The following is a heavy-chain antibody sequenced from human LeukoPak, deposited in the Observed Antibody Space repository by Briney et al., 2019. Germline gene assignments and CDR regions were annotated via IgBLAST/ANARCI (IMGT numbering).Heavy chain of an antibody. CDR1: GGSISSYY. Sequence: PSETLSLTCTVSGGSISSYYWSWIRQPPGKGLEWIGYIYYSGSTNYNPSLKSRVTISVDTSNNQVSLKLRSVTAADTAMYYCARQDDIVGANTLVHWGQGILVTVSS. CDR3: ARQDDIVGANTLVH. D-gene: IGHD1-26*01. J-gene: IGHJ4*02. CDR2: IYYSGST. V-gene: IGHV4-59*08.